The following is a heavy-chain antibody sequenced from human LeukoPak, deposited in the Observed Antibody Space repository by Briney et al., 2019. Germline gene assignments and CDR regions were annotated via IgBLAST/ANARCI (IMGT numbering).Heavy chain of an antibody. CDR3: EREGFNTNGYGGDS. Sequence: PGGSLRLSCAASGFTFSNYWMYWVRQAPGKGLVWVSRTDTGGTKTIYADSVKGRFTVSRDNAKNTLYMQMNSLGVEDTAVYYCEREGFNTNGYGGDSWGQGTLVTVSS. J-gene: IGHJ5*01. V-gene: IGHV3-74*01. CDR1: GFTFSNYW. CDR2: TDTGGTKT. D-gene: IGHD3-10*01.